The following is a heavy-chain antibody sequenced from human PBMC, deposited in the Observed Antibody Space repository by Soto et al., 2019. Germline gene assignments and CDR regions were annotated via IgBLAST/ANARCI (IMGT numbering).Heavy chain of an antibody. CDR3: ARLQRDYFDY. CDR1: GFTFTRFW. J-gene: IGHJ4*02. V-gene: IGHV3-7*01. Sequence: EVQLVESGGDLVQPGGALRLSCAASGFTFTRFWMTWIRQAPGKGLEWLANIKEDGSEQHYVDSMRGRFTISRDNANNLLYLQINSLSAEDTAVYYCARLQRDYFDYWGQGTLVTVSS. CDR2: IKEDGSEQ.